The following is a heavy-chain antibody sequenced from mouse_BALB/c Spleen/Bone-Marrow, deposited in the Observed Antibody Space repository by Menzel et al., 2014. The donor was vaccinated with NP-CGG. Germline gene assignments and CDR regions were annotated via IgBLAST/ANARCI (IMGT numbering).Heavy chain of an antibody. CDR3: ARSGKVRNAMDY. CDR1: GYTFTDHA. Sequence: QVQLQQSGAKLVRPGVSVKISCKGSGYTFTDHAIHWVKRSHAKSLEWIGVISGYYGDAIYNQKFKGKATMTVDKSSCTAYMELARLTSEDSAIYYCARSGKVRNAMDYWGQGTSVIVSS. CDR2: ISGYYGDA. V-gene: IGHV1S137*01. J-gene: IGHJ4*01. D-gene: IGHD2-14*01.